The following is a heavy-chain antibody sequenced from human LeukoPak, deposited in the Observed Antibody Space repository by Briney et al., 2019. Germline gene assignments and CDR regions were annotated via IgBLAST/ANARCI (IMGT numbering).Heavy chain of an antibody. CDR2: INHSGST. J-gene: IGHJ4*02. CDR1: GGSFSGYY. V-gene: IGHV4-34*01. D-gene: IGHD6-13*01. CDR3: ARGQQVQAY. Sequence: PSETLSLPCAVYGGSFSGYYWSWIRQPPGKGLEWIGEINHSGSTNYNASLKSRIAISLDTSKNHVSLKLSSVTAADTAVYYCARGQQVQAYWGQGTLVTVSS.